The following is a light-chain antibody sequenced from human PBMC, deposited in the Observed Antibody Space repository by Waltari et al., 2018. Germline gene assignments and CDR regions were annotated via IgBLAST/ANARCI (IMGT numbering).Light chain of an antibody. Sequence: SSELTQDPVVSVALGQTVRITCQGDRLRDYYASWYQQKAGQAPVLVIHGENNRPSGIPDRFSGSSSGNTASLTITGAQAGDEADYYCNSRDRSGNVVFGAGTKLTVL. CDR1: RLRDYY. V-gene: IGLV3-19*01. J-gene: IGLJ2*01. CDR2: GEN. CDR3: NSRDRSGNVV.